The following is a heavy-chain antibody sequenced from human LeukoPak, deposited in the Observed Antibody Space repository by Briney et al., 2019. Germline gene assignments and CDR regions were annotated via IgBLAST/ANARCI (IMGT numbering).Heavy chain of an antibody. Sequence: PGGSLRLSCAASGFTFSSYAMHWVRQAPGKGLEWVAVISYDGSNKYYADSVKGRFTISRDNSKNTLYLQMNSLRAEDTAVYYCARGLGATINWGQGTLVTVSS. J-gene: IGHJ4*02. CDR1: GFTFSSYA. CDR2: ISYDGSNK. V-gene: IGHV3-30*14. D-gene: IGHD5-24*01. CDR3: ARGLGATIN.